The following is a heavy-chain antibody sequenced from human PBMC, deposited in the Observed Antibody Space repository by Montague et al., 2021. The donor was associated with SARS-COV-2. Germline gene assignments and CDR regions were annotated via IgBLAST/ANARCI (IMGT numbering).Heavy chain of an antibody. CDR3: ARGPDSSGYYNDFDY. Sequence: SETLSLTCAVSGGFISSSHWFTWVRQPPGKGLEWIGDIYYSEASKYNPXXDGRVTISVDRTKNQFSLKLSSVTAADTAVYYCARGPDSSGYYNDFDYWGQGTLVTVSS. CDR2: IYYSEAS. V-gene: IGHV4-4*02. CDR1: GGFISSSHW. D-gene: IGHD3-22*01. J-gene: IGHJ4*02.